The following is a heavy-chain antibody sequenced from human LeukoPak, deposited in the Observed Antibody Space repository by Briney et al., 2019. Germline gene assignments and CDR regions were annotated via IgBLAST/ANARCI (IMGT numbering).Heavy chain of an antibody. Sequence: GGSLRLSCAASGFTFSSYAMSWVRQASGKGLEWVSSITVSAGSTYYADSVKGRFTISRDNSKNTLYLQTNTLRAEDTAVYYCAKETPNYSSVDYWGQGTLVTVSS. CDR2: ITVSAGST. V-gene: IGHV3-23*01. CDR1: GFTFSSYA. D-gene: IGHD6-19*01. CDR3: AKETPNYSSVDY. J-gene: IGHJ4*02.